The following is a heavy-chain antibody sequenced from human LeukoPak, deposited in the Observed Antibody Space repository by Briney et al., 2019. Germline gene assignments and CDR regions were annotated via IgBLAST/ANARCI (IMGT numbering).Heavy chain of an antibody. J-gene: IGHJ4*02. CDR1: GFTFISYS. Sequence: GGSLRLSCAASGFTFISYSMNWVRQAPGKGLEWVSYISGSSTTIYYADSVKGRFTISRDNAKNSVYLQMNSLRDEDTAVYFCARFFDYWGQGTLVTVSS. V-gene: IGHV3-48*02. CDR2: ISGSSTTI. CDR3: ARFFDY.